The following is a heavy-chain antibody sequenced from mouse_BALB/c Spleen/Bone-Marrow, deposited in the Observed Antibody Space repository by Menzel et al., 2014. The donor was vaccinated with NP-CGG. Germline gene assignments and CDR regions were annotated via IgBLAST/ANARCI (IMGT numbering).Heavy chain of an antibody. CDR1: GFDFSRYW. Sequence: EVMLVESGGGLVQPGGSLKLSCAASGFDFSRYWMSWVRRAPGKGLEWIGEINPDSSTINYTPSLKDKFIISRDNAKNTLYLRMSKVRSEDTALYYCARQGYYGKGDYWGQGTTLTVSS. CDR2: INPDSSTI. CDR3: ARQGYYGKGDY. J-gene: IGHJ2*01. V-gene: IGHV4-1*02. D-gene: IGHD2-1*01.